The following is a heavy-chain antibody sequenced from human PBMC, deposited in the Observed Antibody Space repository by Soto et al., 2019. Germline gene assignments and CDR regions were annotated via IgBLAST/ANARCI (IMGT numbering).Heavy chain of an antibody. J-gene: IGHJ5*02. D-gene: IGHD6-13*01. CDR3: ARGMSKYSSWYEPPTWFDA. CDR2: LYFNGGT. Sequence: PSETLSLTCNVSGGPINSPDYYWTWIRQSPGKGLEWIGYLYFNGGTQYNPSLRTPISMSLDTSKKHFSLKMRSVTGADTAVYYCARGMSKYSSWYEPPTWFDAWGQGALVPVSS. V-gene: IGHV4-30-4*01. CDR1: GGPINSPDYY.